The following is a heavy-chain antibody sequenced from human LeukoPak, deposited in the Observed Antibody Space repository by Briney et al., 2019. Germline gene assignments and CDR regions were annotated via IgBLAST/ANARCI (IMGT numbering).Heavy chain of an antibody. D-gene: IGHD5-24*01. Sequence: PGGSLRLSCAASGFTFSNYSMNWVRQAPGKGLEWVSSISSSSSYIYYADSVKGRFTISRDNAKNSLYLQMNSLGAEDTAVYYCARGGKMATTPWYWGQGTLVTVSS. CDR2: ISSSSSYI. CDR3: ARGGKMATTPWY. J-gene: IGHJ4*02. V-gene: IGHV3-21*01. CDR1: GFTFSNYS.